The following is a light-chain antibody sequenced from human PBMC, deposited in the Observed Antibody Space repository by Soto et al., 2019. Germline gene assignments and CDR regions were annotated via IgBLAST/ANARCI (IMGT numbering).Light chain of an antibody. J-gene: IGKJ4*01. Sequence: EIVMTQSPATLSVSPGERATLSFRASQSVSSNLAWYQQKPGQAPRLLIYGASTRATGIPARFSGSGSGTEFTLTISSLQSEDFAVYYCQQYNNWPLTFGGGTTVDIK. CDR2: GAS. CDR3: QQYNNWPLT. CDR1: QSVSSN. V-gene: IGKV3-15*01.